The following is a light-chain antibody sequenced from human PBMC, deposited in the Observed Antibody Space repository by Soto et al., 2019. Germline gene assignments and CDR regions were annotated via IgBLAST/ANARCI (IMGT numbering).Light chain of an antibody. CDR1: QTISSW. J-gene: IGKJ2*01. CDR2: KAS. CDR3: QQYNSWPPLDT. Sequence: DIQMTQSPSTLSGSVGDRVTITCRASQTISSWLAWYQQKPGKAPKLLIYKASTLKSGVPSRFSGSGSGTEFTLTISSLQPDDFAVYYCQQYNSWPPLDTFGQGTKLEIK. V-gene: IGKV1-5*03.